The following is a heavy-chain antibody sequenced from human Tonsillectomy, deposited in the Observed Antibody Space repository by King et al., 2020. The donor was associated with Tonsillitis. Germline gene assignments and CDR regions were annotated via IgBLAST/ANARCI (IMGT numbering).Heavy chain of an antibody. V-gene: IGHV1-2*02. J-gene: IGHJ4*02. Sequence: QLVQSGAEVKKPGASVKVSCKASGYTFTGYYLHWVRQTPGQGLEWMGYINPNSGGTYYAQKFQDRVTMTRDTSISTAYMELSRLRSDDTAVYYCARDLMDCYSRESVYFDVGGQGTLVPVFS. D-gene: IGHD3-10*01. CDR1: GYTFTGYY. CDR3: ARDLMDCYSRESVYFDV. CDR2: INPNSGGT.